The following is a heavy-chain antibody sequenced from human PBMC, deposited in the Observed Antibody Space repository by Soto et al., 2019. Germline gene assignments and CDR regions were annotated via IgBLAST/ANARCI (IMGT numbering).Heavy chain of an antibody. CDR2: ISGSGGST. CDR1: GFTFSSYA. Sequence: GGSLRLSCAASGFTFSSYAMSWVRQAPGKGLEWVSAISGSGGSTYYADSVKGRFTISRDNSKNTLYLQMNSLRAEDTAVYYCADVRFLEWLFPSRYSYGMDVWGQGTTVTVSS. V-gene: IGHV3-23*01. CDR3: ADVRFLEWLFPSRYSYGMDV. J-gene: IGHJ6*02. D-gene: IGHD3-3*01.